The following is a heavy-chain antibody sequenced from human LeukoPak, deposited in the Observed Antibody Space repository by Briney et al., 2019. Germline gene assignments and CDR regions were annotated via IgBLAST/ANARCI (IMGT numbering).Heavy chain of an antibody. CDR1: GFTFSSYA. D-gene: IGHD4-17*01. J-gene: IGHJ4*02. CDR2: ITGSGDST. V-gene: IGHV3-23*01. CDR3: AKSPRDYHDYFDY. Sequence: GGSLRLSCAASGFTFSSYAMSWVRQAPGKVLEWVSAITGSGDSTNYADSVKGRFTISRDNSKNTVYLQMNSLRAEDTAVYYCAKSPRDYHDYFDYWGQGTLVTVSS.